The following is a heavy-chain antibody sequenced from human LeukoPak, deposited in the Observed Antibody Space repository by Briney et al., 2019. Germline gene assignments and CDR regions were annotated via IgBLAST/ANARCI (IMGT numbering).Heavy chain of an antibody. D-gene: IGHD6-13*01. J-gene: IGHJ3*02. V-gene: IGHV3-23*01. Sequence: QAGGSLRLSCAASGFTFSSCGMNWVRQAPGKGLEWVSGISVSGGGTYYADSVKGRFTIFRDNSKNTLYLQMNSLRAEDTAVYYCAKDIPSRGIAAAGTLFDIWGQGTMVTVSS. CDR1: GFTFSSCG. CDR2: ISVSGGGT. CDR3: AKDIPSRGIAAAGTLFDI.